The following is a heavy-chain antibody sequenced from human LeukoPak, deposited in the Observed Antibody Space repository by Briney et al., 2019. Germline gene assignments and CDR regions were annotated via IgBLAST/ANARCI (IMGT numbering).Heavy chain of an antibody. D-gene: IGHD6-19*01. V-gene: IGHV3-48*03. CDR1: GFTFSLYN. CDR3: VRDNLENQWLERSY. J-gene: IGHJ4*02. Sequence: GGSLRLSCAASGFTFSLYNMNWVRQAPGKGLEWVSQISASETSIKYADSVRGRFTISRDNVKNSVYLQVNSLRAEDTAIYYCVRDNLENQWLERSYWGQGTLVTVSS. CDR2: ISASETSI.